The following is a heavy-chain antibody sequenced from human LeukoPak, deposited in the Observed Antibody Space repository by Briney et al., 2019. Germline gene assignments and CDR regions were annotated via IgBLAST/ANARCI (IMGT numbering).Heavy chain of an antibody. J-gene: IGHJ4*02. Sequence: ASVKVSCKASGYIFTSYVLHWVRRAPGKGLEWMGWINTNTGNPTYAQGFTGRFVFSLDTSVSTAYLQISSLKADDTAMYYCARGDYETHGYQTRWGQGTLVTVSS. D-gene: IGHD3-22*01. CDR2: INTNTGNP. CDR3: ARGDYETHGYQTR. V-gene: IGHV7-4-1*02. CDR1: GYIFTSYV.